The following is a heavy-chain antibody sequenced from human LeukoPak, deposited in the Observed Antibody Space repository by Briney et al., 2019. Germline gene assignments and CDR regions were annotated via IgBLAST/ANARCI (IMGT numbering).Heavy chain of an antibody. CDR3: ARGRGTVTTHYYYYGMDV. V-gene: IGHV1-69*04. CDR1: GGTFSSYA. D-gene: IGHD4-11*01. CDR2: ITPILGIA. J-gene: IGHJ6*02. Sequence: SVKVSCKASGGTFSSYAISWVRQAPGQGLEWMGRITPILGIANYAQKFQGRVTITADKSTSTAYMELSSLRSEDTAVYYCARGRGTVTTHYYYYGMDVWGQGTTVTVSS.